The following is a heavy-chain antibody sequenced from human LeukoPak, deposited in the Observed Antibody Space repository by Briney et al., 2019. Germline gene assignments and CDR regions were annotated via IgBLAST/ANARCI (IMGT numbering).Heavy chain of an antibody. CDR1: GFTFSSFA. CDR3: AKQYGDHYWYFDL. Sequence: GGSLRLSCAASGFTFSSFAMNWVRQAPGQGLDWVSAISHSGGSTYYADSVKGRFTISRDNSKNTLYLQMNSLRAEDTAVYYCAKQYGDHYWYFDLWGRGTLVTVSS. V-gene: IGHV3-23*01. CDR2: ISHSGGST. D-gene: IGHD2-21*02. J-gene: IGHJ2*01.